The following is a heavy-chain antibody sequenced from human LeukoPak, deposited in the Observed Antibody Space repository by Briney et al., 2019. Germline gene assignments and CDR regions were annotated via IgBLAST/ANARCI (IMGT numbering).Heavy chain of an antibody. J-gene: IGHJ4*02. CDR3: AKDRGYCSSTSCYTYYFDY. V-gene: IGHV3-23*01. CDR1: GFTFSSYD. Sequence: PGGSLRLSCAASGFTFSSYDMSWVRQAPGKGLEWVSGISGTGANTYYADSVKRRFTISRDNSKNTLYLQMNSLRAEDTAVYYCAKDRGYCSSTSCYTYYFDYWGQGTLVTVSS. D-gene: IGHD2-2*02. CDR2: ISGTGANT.